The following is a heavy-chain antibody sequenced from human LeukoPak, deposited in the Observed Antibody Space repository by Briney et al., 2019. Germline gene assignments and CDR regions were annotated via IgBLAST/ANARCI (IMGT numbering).Heavy chain of an antibody. J-gene: IGHJ4*02. Sequence: SETLSLTCAVSGYSISSGYYWGWIRQPPGRGLEWIGSVYHSGTTHYNPSLKSRVTISEDTSRNQFSLKLSSVTAADTAVYYCVRDRGSSGWFDFDYWGQGTLVTVSS. CDR1: GYSISSGYY. V-gene: IGHV4-38-2*02. D-gene: IGHD6-19*01. CDR2: VYHSGTT. CDR3: VRDRGSSGWFDFDY.